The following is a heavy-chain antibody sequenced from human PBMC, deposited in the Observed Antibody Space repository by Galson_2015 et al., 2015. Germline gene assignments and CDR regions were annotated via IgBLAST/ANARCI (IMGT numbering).Heavy chain of an antibody. Sequence: SETLSLTCTVSGGSISGSNSFWGWIRQPPGKGLGWIGNIYYSGNTYYNPSLKSRVTMSLNTSKNQFSLKLRSVTAADTAVYYCARNGDYALDSWGQGTLVTVSS. CDR2: IYYSGNT. CDR3: ARNGDYALDS. V-gene: IGHV4-39*07. CDR1: GGSISGSNSF. D-gene: IGHD4-17*01. J-gene: IGHJ4*02.